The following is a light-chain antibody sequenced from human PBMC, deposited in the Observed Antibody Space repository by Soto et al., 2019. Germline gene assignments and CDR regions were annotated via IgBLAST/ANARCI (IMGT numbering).Light chain of an antibody. J-gene: IGKJ2*01. CDR2: GAS. Sequence: DIQMTQSPCSLSASVGDRVTITCRASQSIISYLNWYQQKPGKAPKLLIYGASSLQSGVPSRFSGSGSGTDFTLTISSLQPEDFATYYCQQSYSTPYTLGQGNKLEIK. CDR3: QQSYSTPYT. V-gene: IGKV1-39*01. CDR1: QSIISY.